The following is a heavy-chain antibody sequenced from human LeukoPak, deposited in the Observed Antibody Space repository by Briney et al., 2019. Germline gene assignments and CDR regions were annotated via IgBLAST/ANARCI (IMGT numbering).Heavy chain of an antibody. CDR3: ATVEREYFATSGYYNY. J-gene: IGHJ4*02. CDR1: GYTLTEYS. CDR2: FDPEDGET. V-gene: IGHV1-24*01. Sequence: ASVKVSCKISGYTLTEYSIHWVRQTPGGGLEWMGGFDPEDGETIYAQNFQGRVSVTEDTSADTAYMELSSLRSEDTAVYFCATVEREYFATSGYYNYWGQGTLATVSS. D-gene: IGHD3-3*01.